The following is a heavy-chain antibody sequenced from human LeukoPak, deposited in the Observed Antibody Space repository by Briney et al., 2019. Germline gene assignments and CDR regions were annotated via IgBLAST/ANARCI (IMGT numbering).Heavy chain of an antibody. D-gene: IGHD3-10*01. V-gene: IGHV4-30-2*01. CDR3: ARGPYGSGAFDY. J-gene: IGHJ4*02. CDR2: IYHSGST. Sequence: SQTLSLTCAVSGGSISSGGYSWSWIRQPPGKGLEWIGSIYHSGSTYYNPSLKSRVTISVDRSKNQFSLKLSSVTAADTAVYYCARGPYGSGAFDYWGQGTLVTVSS. CDR1: GGSISSGGYS.